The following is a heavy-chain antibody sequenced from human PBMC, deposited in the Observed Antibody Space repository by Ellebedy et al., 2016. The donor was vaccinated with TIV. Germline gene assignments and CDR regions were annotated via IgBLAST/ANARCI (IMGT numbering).Heavy chain of an antibody. CDR1: GFIFHDYA. CDR3: AKDLFSVSFPTYNFDY. J-gene: IGHJ4*02. D-gene: IGHD1-26*01. V-gene: IGHV3-9*01. Sequence: GGSLRLXCAASGFIFHDYAMHWVRQAPGTGLEWVSGLSWNSGSIGFADSVKGRFSLSRDNANNSLYLQMNSLTAEDTALYDCAKDLFSVSFPTYNFDYWGQGALVTVSS. CDR2: LSWNSGSI.